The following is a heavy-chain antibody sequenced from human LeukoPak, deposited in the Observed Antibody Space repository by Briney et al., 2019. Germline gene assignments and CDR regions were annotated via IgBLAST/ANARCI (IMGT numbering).Heavy chain of an antibody. D-gene: IGHD2-15*01. CDR3: ARLVGSRSCSGGTCYSDY. CDR1: GFTFSSND. J-gene: IGHJ4*02. CDR2: ISITSKTI. Sequence: GGSLRLSCAGSGFTFSSNDMSWVRQPPGKGLEWVSYISITSKTIKYGDSVKGRFTISRDNAKNSLYLQMNSLRDEDTAVYCCARLVGSRSCSGGTCYSDYWGQGTLVTVSS. V-gene: IGHV3-48*02.